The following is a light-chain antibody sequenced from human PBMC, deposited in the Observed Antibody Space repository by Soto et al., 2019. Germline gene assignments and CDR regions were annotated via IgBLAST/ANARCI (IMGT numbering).Light chain of an antibody. CDR2: GAS. Sequence: EIVLTQSPGTLSLSPGDRATLSCRASQSVSSSYLAWYQQKPGQAPRLLIYGASTRATGVPARFSGSGAGTDFTLTISGLEPEDFAVYYCQQYGSSPWTFGQGTKVEIK. J-gene: IGKJ1*01. V-gene: IGKV3-20*01. CDR1: QSVSSSY. CDR3: QQYGSSPWT.